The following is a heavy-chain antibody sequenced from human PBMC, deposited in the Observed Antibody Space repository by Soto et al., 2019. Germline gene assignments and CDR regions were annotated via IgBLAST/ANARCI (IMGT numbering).Heavy chain of an antibody. V-gene: IGHV3-21*01. CDR2: ISSSSSYI. J-gene: IGHJ3*02. CDR1: GFTFSSYS. Sequence: KPGGSLRLSCAASGFTFSSYSMNWVRQAPGKGLEWVSSISSSSSYIYYADSVKGRFTISRDNAKNSLYLQMNSLRAEDTAVYYCATDIVVVPAAIVAFDIWGQGTMVTVSS. CDR3: ATDIVVVPAAIVAFDI. D-gene: IGHD2-2*02.